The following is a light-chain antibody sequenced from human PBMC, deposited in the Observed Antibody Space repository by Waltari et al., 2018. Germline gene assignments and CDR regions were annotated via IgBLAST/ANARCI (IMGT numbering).Light chain of an antibody. Sequence: QSVLTQPPSASGTPGQRVTISCSGSRSTIGFTTVRWYQQVPGAAPRILMYTDNQRPSGVPDRFSGSKSGSSASLAISGLRPEDEADYYCAAWDDNLNGWAFGGGTKVTVL. CDR2: TDN. CDR1: RSTIGFTT. J-gene: IGLJ3*02. CDR3: AAWDDNLNGWA. V-gene: IGLV1-44*01.